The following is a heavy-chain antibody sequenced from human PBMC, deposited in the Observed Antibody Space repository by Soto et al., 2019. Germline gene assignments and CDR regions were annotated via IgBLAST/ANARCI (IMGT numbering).Heavy chain of an antibody. J-gene: IGHJ6*02. CDR2: IWYDGSNK. Sequence: SGGSLRLSCAASGFTFSSYGMHWVRQAPGKGLEWVAVIWYDGSNKYYADSVKGRFTISRDNSKNTLYLQMNSLRAEDTAVYYCARDTSYCSSTNCYHGMDVWGQGTTVTVSS. D-gene: IGHD2-2*01. V-gene: IGHV3-33*01. CDR1: GFTFSSYG. CDR3: ARDTSYCSSTNCYHGMDV.